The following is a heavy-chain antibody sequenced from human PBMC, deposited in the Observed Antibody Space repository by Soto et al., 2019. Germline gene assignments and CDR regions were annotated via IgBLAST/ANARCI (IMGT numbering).Heavy chain of an antibody. Sequence: EVQLLESGGGLVQPGGSLRLSCAASGFTFSSYAMSWVRQAPGKGLEWLSIVSSSGGSTYYADSVKGWFTISRDNSKNTLYLQMNSLRAEDTSVYYCAKVATRGLGYFDYWGRGTLVTVSS. V-gene: IGHV3-23*01. J-gene: IGHJ4*02. CDR2: VSSSGGST. D-gene: IGHD5-12*01. CDR3: AKVATRGLGYFDY. CDR1: GFTFSSYA.